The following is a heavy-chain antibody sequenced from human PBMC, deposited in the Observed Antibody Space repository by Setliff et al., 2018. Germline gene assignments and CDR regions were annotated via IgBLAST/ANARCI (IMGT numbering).Heavy chain of an antibody. Sequence: LKISCKDSGYSFTSYWIGWVRQMPGKGLEWMGIIYPGDSDTRYSPSFQGQVTISADKSISTAYLQWSSLKASDTAMYYFARLAMVRGVTSNWFDPWGQGTLVTVSS. CDR2: IYPGDSDT. V-gene: IGHV5-51*01. J-gene: IGHJ5*02. CDR1: GYSFTSYW. D-gene: IGHD3-10*01. CDR3: ARLAMVRGVTSNWFDP.